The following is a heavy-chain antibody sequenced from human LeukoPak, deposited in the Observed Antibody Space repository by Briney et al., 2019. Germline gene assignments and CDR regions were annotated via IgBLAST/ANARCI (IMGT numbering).Heavy chain of an antibody. Sequence: SETLSLTCNVSGGSISSDTYYWGWIRQPPGKGLEWIGSLYYGGNGYYNPSLKSRATISVDTSKNQFSLKLNSVTAADTAVYYCARDPNDGVYDYWGQGTLVTVSS. D-gene: IGHD1-1*01. CDR3: ARDPNDGVYDY. J-gene: IGHJ4*02. CDR2: LYYGGNG. CDR1: GGSISSDTYY. V-gene: IGHV4-39*02.